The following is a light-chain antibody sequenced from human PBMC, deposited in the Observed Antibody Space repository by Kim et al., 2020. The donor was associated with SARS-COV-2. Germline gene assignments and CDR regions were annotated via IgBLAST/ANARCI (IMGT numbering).Light chain of an antibody. CDR3: QQYDRSPYT. CDR2: GTS. J-gene: IGKJ2*01. V-gene: IGKV3-20*01. CDR1: QSVASNH. Sequence: IVLPPSPGTLSLSPGERATLSCRASQSVASNHLAWFQQKPGQAPRLLIYGTSSRATGIPDRFSASESGTDFTLTISRLEPEDFAVYYCQQYDRSPYTFGQGTKLEI.